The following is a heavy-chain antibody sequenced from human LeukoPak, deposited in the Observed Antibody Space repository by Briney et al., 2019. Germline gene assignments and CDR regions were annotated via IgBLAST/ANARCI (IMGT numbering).Heavy chain of an antibody. Sequence: SETLSLTCTVSGGSISSYYWSWIRQPPGKGLEWIGYIYYSGGTNYNPSLKSRVTISVDTSKNQFSLKLSSVTAADTAVYYCARGIAYYYGSGSYYIDYWGQGTLVTVSS. J-gene: IGHJ4*02. V-gene: IGHV4-59*01. CDR2: IYYSGGT. CDR3: ARGIAYYYGSGSYYIDY. CDR1: GGSISSYY. D-gene: IGHD3-10*01.